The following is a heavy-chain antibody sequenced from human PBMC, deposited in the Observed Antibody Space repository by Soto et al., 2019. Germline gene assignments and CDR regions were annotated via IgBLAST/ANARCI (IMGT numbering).Heavy chain of an antibody. D-gene: IGHD2-2*01. Sequence: QVQLVQSGAEVKKPGSSVKVSCKASGGTFGSYAISWVRQAPGQGLEWMGGIIPIPGTANYAQKFQGRVTMAADESTCTAYMELSSLRSEDTAVYYCARSQGSSTSLEIYYYYYYGMDGWGQGTTVTVSS. CDR3: ARSQGSSTSLEIYYYYYYGMDG. V-gene: IGHV1-69*01. CDR2: IIPIPGTA. J-gene: IGHJ6*02. CDR1: GGTFGSYA.